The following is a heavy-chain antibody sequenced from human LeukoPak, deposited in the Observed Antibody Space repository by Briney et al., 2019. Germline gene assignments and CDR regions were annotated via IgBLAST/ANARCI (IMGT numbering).Heavy chain of an antibody. D-gene: IGHD1-26*01. V-gene: IGHV3-9*01. CDR2: ISWNSGSI. CDR1: GFTFDDYA. J-gene: IGHJ5*02. Sequence: GGSLRLSCAASGFTFDDYAMHWVRQAPGKGLEWVSGISWNSGSIGYADSVKGRFTISRDNVKNSLYLQMNSLRAEDTALYYCAKGGSLSIVGATSWFDPWGQGTLVTVSS. CDR3: AKGGSLSIVGATSWFDP.